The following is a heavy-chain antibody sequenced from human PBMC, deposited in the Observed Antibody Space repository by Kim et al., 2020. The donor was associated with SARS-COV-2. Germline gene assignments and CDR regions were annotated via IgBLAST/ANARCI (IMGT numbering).Heavy chain of an antibody. Sequence: GGSLRLSCAASGFTFSSYSMNWVRQAPGKGLEWVSSISSSSSYIYYADSVKGRFTISRDNAKNSLYLQMNSLRAEDTAVYYCARDNSGRYRPFDYWGQGTLVTVSS. CDR2: ISSSSSYI. CDR3: ARDNSGRYRPFDY. V-gene: IGHV3-21*01. CDR1: GFTFSSYS. D-gene: IGHD5-12*01. J-gene: IGHJ4*02.